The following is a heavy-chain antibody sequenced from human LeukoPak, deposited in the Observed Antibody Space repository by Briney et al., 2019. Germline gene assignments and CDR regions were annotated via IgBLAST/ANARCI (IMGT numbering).Heavy chain of an antibody. CDR1: GFTVSNNY. J-gene: IGHJ3*02. V-gene: IGHV3-66*01. D-gene: IGHD2-21*02. Sequence: QRGGSLLLSGASSGFTVSNNYMSGVRQAPGKGLEWASVSLSGDRTYCADSVKGRFTISRDNSKNTLYLQMNSLRDEDTAVYYCAREDLLRLRYYAFHIWGQGTMVTVSS. CDR2: SLSGDRT. CDR3: AREDLLRLRYYAFHI.